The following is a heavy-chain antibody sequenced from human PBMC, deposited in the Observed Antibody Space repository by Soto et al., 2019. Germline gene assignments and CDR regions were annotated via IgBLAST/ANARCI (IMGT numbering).Heavy chain of an antibody. D-gene: IGHD3-3*01. CDR2: IDTSGST. CDR1: GGSISNYY. J-gene: IGHJ4*02. Sequence: ASETLSLTCTVSGGSISNYYCNWIRQPAGKGLEWIGRIDTSGSTYYNPSLKSRVTISVDTSKNQFSLKLSSVTAADTAVYYCARSQGLRFLEWLPIDYWGQGTLVTVPQ. CDR3: ARSQGLRFLEWLPIDY. V-gene: IGHV4-4*07.